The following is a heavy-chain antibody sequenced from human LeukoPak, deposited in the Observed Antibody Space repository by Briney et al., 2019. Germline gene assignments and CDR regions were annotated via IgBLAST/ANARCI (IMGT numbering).Heavy chain of an antibody. CDR1: GFTFSSYA. D-gene: IGHD1-26*01. Sequence: GGSLRLSCAASGFTFSSYAMSWVRQAPGKGLEWVSSISSSSSYIYYADSVKGRFTISRDNAKNSLYLQMNSLRAEDTAVYYCAREVGATYAFDIWGQGTMVTVSS. J-gene: IGHJ3*02. CDR2: ISSSSSYI. V-gene: IGHV3-21*01. CDR3: AREVGATYAFDI.